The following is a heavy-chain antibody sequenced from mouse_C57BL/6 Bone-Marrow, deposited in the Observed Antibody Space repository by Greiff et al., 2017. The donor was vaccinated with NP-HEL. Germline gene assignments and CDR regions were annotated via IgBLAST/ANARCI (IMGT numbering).Heavy chain of an antibody. Sequence: VQLQQSGAELVKPGASVKLSCKASGYTFTSYWMHWVKQRPGQGLEWIGMIHPNSGSTNYNEKFKSKATLTVDKSSSTAYMQLSSLTSEDSAVYYSATDLLTRYFDVWGTETTDTVSS. CDR3: ATDLLTRYFDV. J-gene: IGHJ1*03. D-gene: IGHD2-10*01. V-gene: IGHV1-64*01. CDR1: GYTFTSYW. CDR2: IHPNSGST.